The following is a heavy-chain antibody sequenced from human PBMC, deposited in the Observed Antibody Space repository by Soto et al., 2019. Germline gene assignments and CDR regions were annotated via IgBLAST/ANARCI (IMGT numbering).Heavy chain of an antibody. CDR3: AKDQKIGTSFYYYSMDV. CDR1: GFTFDDYA. V-gene: IGHV3-9*01. CDR2: INWNSDNI. D-gene: IGHD2-2*01. J-gene: IGHJ6*02. Sequence: QPGGALRLSCAASGFTFDDYAMHWVRQGPGKGLEWVSGINWNSDNIVYADSVKGRFTISRDNAKNSLYLQMNSLRPEDTALYYCAKDQKIGTSFYYYSMDVWGQGTTVTVSS.